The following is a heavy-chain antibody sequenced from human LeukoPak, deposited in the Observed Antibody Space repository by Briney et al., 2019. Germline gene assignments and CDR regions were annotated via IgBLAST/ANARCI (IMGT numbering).Heavy chain of an antibody. CDR1: GFPFSSYA. CDR3: AKDRGRGIAMVTSYYYYGMDD. D-gene: IGHD5-18*01. V-gene: IGHV3-30*18. Sequence: PGRSLRLSCAASGFPFSSYAMHWVRQAPGKGLDWVAVVSYHGRNKYHADPVKGRFTISRDNSKNTLYLQMNSLRAEDTAVYYCAKDRGRGIAMVTSYYYYGMDDWGQGTTVTVSS. CDR2: VSYHGRNK. J-gene: IGHJ6*02.